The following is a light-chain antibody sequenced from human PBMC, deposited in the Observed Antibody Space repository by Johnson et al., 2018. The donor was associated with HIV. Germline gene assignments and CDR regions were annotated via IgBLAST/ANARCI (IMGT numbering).Light chain of an antibody. V-gene: IGLV1-44*01. Sequence: QPLLTQPPSASGTPGQRVTISCSGSSSNIGSNTVNWYQQLPGTAPKLLIYRRSQRPSGVPDRFSGSKSGTSASLAISGLQAEDDGDYYCAAWDDSLDGYVFGTGTKLTVL. J-gene: IGLJ1*01. CDR3: AAWDDSLDGYV. CDR2: RRS. CDR1: SSNIGSNT.